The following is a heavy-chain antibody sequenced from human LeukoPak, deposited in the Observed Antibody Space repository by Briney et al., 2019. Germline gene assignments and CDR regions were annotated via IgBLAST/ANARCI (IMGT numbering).Heavy chain of an antibody. Sequence: SVKVSCKASGGTFSSYAISWVRQAPGQGLEWMGGIIPIFGTANYAQKFQGRVTITADKSTSTAYMELSSLRSEDTAVYYCAREGAYYYYMDVWGKGTTVTASS. CDR2: IIPIFGTA. V-gene: IGHV1-69*06. D-gene: IGHD1-26*01. J-gene: IGHJ6*03. CDR3: AREGAYYYYMDV. CDR1: GGTFSSYA.